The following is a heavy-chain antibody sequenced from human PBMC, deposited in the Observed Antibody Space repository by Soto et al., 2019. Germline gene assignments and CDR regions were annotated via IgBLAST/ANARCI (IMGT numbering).Heavy chain of an antibody. CDR3: ARAYYDFWSGYYRGSGYYYGMDV. CDR2: INTNTGNP. V-gene: IGHV7-4-1*01. D-gene: IGHD3-3*01. CDR1: GYTFTSYA. Sequence: QVQLVQSGSELKKPGASVKVSCKASGYTFTSYAMNWVRQAPGQGLEWMGWINTNTGNPTYAQGFTGRFVFSLDTSVGTAYLKICSLKAEDTAVYYCARAYYDFWSGYYRGSGYYYGMDVWGQGTTVTVSS. J-gene: IGHJ6*02.